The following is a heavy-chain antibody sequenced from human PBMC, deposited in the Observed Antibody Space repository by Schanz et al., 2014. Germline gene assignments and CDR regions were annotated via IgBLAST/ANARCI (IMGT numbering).Heavy chain of an antibody. CDR1: GYTLSAYS. V-gene: IGHV1-69*09. J-gene: IGHJ3*02. CDR3: ARGGGPEDVFDI. D-gene: IGHD5-12*01. Sequence: QVQLVQSGAEVKKPGASVKVSCKASGYTLSAYSLHWVRQAPGQGLEWMGRIIPIHGIVNYAQRFQDRVRITADKSTSTAYMELSSLRSDDTAVYYCARGGGPEDVFDIWGRGTILTVSS. CDR2: IIPIHGIV.